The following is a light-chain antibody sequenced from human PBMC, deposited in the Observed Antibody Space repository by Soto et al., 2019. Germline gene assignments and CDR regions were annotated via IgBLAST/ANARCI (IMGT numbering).Light chain of an antibody. CDR3: QQFSSYPLT. V-gene: IGKV3-20*01. CDR2: DAS. J-gene: IGKJ4*01. CDR1: QTVRNNY. Sequence: EFVLTQSPGTLSLPPVERATLSCTASQTVRNNYLAWYQQKNGQAPRLLIYDASSRATGIPDRFSGGGYGTDFTLTISRLETEDFAVYYCQQFSSYPLTFGGGTKVDIK.